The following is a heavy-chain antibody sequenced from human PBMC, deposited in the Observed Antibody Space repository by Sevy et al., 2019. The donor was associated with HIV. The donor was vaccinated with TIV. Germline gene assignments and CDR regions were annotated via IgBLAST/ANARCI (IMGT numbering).Heavy chain of an antibody. D-gene: IGHD3-22*01. CDR3: ARVWNSDYYDSSGPNWFDP. Sequence: ASVKVSCKASGYTFTGYSMHWVRQAPGQGLEWMGWINPNSGGTNYAQKFQGRVTMTRETSISTAYMGLSRLRFDDTAVYYCARVWNSDYYDSSGPNWFDPWGQGTLVTVSS. J-gene: IGHJ5*02. CDR1: GYTFTGYS. V-gene: IGHV1-2*02. CDR2: INPNSGGT.